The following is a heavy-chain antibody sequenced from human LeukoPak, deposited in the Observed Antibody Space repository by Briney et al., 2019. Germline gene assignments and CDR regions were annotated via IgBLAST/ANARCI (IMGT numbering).Heavy chain of an antibody. CDR1: EFTLSSYS. V-gene: IGHV3-21*01. D-gene: IGHD5-24*01. CDR3: ALDGYNLEGFDY. CDR2: ISSSSSYI. J-gene: IGHJ4*02. Sequence: PGGSRSLSCAASEFTLSSYSMNWAGRAPGKGLGWVSSISSSSSYIYYADSVKGRFTISRDNAKNSLYLQMNSLRAEDTAVYYCALDGYNLEGFDYWGQGTLVTVSS.